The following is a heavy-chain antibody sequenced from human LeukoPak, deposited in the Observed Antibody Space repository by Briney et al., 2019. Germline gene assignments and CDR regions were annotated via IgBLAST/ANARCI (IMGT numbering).Heavy chain of an antibody. V-gene: IGHV4-34*01. CDR1: GGSFSGYY. CDR3: ARGEGARDGYNYEGPFYFDY. CDR2: INHSGST. J-gene: IGHJ4*02. D-gene: IGHD5-24*01. Sequence: PSETLSLTCAVYGGSFSGYYWSWIRQPPGKGLEWIGEINHSGSTDYNPSLMSRVTISVDTSKNQFSLKLSSVTAADTAVYYCARGEGARDGYNYEGPFYFDYWGQGTLVTVSS.